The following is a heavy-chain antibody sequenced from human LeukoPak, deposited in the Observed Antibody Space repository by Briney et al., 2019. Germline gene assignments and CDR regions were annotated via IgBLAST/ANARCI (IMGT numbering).Heavy chain of an antibody. J-gene: IGHJ4*02. CDR2: ISYDGSNK. CDR1: GFTFSSYA. V-gene: IGHV3-30-3*01. Sequence: GRSLRLSCAASGFTFSSYAMHWVRQAPGKGLEWVAVISYDGSNKYYADSVKGRFTISRDNPKNTLYLQMNSLRAEDTAVYYCARDLVLLWFGARSDSFDYWGQGTLVTVSS. CDR3: ARDLVLLWFGARSDSFDY. D-gene: IGHD3-10*01.